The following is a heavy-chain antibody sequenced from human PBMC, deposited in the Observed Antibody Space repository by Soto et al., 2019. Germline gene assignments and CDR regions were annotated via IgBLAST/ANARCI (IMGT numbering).Heavy chain of an antibody. Sequence: ESGGDLVQPGGSLRLSCVGSGFTFRYYEMNWVRQAPGKGLERVAFISHTDRLTHYPDSVKGRFTISRDNAQNSLYLETTSLRVEDTGVYYCARDTGRASADLWGQGTLVTVSS. V-gene: IGHV3-48*03. J-gene: IGHJ5*02. CDR2: ISHTDRLT. CDR3: ARDTGRASADL. CDR1: GFTFRYYE. D-gene: IGHD6-13*01.